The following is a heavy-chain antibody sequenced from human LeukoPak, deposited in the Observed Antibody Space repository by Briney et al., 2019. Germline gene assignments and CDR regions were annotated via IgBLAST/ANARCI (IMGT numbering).Heavy chain of an antibody. CDR1: GYTFTSYG. V-gene: IGHV1-18*01. D-gene: IGHD3-9*01. J-gene: IGHJ4*02. CDR3: ARVGDILTGYPYYFDY. Sequence: ASVKVSCKASGYTFTSYGISWVRQAPGQGLEWMGWINFYNGNIDYAQKFQGRVTMTTDTSTSTAYMELRSLRSDDTAVYHCARVGDILTGYPYYFDYWGQGTLVTVSS. CDR2: INFYNGNI.